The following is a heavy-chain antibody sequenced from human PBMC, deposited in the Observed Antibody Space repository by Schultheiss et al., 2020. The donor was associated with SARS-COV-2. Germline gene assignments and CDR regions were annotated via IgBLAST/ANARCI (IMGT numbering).Heavy chain of an antibody. J-gene: IGHJ4*01. CDR2: IYTSGST. D-gene: IGHD4/OR15-4a*01. Sequence: SETLSLTCTVSGGSISSYYWSWIRQPAGKGLEWIGRIYTSGSTNYNPSLKSRVTISVDMSKNQFSLKLSSVTAADTAVYYCARDRVGANVLFDYWGRGTLVTVSS. CDR1: GGSISSYY. CDR3: ARDRVGANVLFDY. V-gene: IGHV4-4*07.